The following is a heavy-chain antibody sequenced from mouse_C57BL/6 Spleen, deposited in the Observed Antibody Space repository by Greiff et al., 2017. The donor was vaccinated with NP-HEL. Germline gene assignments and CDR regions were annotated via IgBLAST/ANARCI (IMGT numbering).Heavy chain of an antibody. CDR1: GYTFTSYW. Sequence: QVQLQQSGAELVKPGASVKLSCKASGYTFTSYWMQWVKQRPGQGLEWIGEFDPSDGYTNYNEKFKGKATLTVDTSSSTAYMQLSSLTSEDSAVYYCARMTYAMDYWGQGTSVTVSS. CDR2: FDPSDGYT. CDR3: ARMTYAMDY. V-gene: IGHV1-50*01. J-gene: IGHJ4*01.